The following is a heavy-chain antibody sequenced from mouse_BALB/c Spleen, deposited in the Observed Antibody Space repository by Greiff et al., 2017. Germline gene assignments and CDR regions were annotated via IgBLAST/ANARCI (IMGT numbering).Heavy chain of an antibody. V-gene: IGHV5-9-4*01. CDR1: GFTFSSYA. CDR3: ARDEGITTATYAY. CDR2: ISSGGSYT. Sequence: EVQVVESGGGLVKPGGSLKLSCEASGFTFSSYAMSWVRQSPEKRLEWVAEISSGGSYTYYPDTVTGRFTISRDNAKNTLYLEMSSLRSEDTAMYYCARDEGITTATYAYWGQGTLVTVSA. J-gene: IGHJ3*01. D-gene: IGHD1-2*01.